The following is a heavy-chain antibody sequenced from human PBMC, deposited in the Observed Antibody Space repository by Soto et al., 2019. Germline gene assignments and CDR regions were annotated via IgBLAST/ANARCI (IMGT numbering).Heavy chain of an antibody. V-gene: IGHV1-46*01. D-gene: IGHD1-1*01. Sequence: QARLVQSGAEMKKPGASVKLSCKASGYTFTNYYIHWVRQAPGHGLEWMTVINPSGGSTDYAQKFQGRVTLTRDTSTSTVHMELSSLRSEDTAVYYCARPGIPRETGYHFGMDVWGQGTTVTVSS. CDR1: GYTFTNYY. J-gene: IGHJ6*02. CDR2: INPSGGST. CDR3: ARPGIPRETGYHFGMDV.